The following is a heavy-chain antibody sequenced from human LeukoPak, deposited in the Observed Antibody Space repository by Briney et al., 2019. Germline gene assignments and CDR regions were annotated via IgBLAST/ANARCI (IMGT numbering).Heavy chain of an antibody. Sequence: PSETLSLTCTVSGGSISSYYWSWIRQPPGKGLEWIGYIYYSGSTNYNPSLKSRVTISVDTSKNQFSLKLSSVTAADTAVYYCARVVRDSLYNWSIMNWFDPWGQGTLVTVSS. J-gene: IGHJ5*02. CDR2: IYYSGST. V-gene: IGHV4-59*01. CDR1: GGSISSYY. CDR3: ARVVRDSLYNWSIMNWFDP. D-gene: IGHD1-20*01.